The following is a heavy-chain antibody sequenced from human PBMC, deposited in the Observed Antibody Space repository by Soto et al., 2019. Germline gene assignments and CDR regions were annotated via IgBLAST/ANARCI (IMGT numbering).Heavy chain of an antibody. J-gene: IGHJ4*02. CDR2: ISAYNGNT. V-gene: IGHV1-18*01. CDR1: VYPFTSYG. CDR3: ARGATYGSGSYH. Sequence: VNVSCKSSVYPFTSYGISWVRQAPGQGLEWMGWISAYNGNTNYAQKLQGRVTMTTDTSTSTAYMELRSLRSDDTAVYYCARGATYGSGSYHWGQGTLVTVSS. D-gene: IGHD3-10*01.